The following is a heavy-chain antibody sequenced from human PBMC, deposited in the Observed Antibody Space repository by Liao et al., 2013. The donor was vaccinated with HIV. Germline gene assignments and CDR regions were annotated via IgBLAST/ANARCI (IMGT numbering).Heavy chain of an antibody. CDR3: ARVVGFHGSGMLDL. J-gene: IGHJ5*02. CDR1: GGSMRVSDYY. Sequence: RQQLQESGPGLVMPSETLSLTCAVSGGSMRVSDYYWGWGWVRQPPGKGLEWIGSLYHNEFAYVNPSLESRVTISLDTSKDQLSLKLKALTAADTAVYFCARVVGFHGSGMLDLWGQGALVTVSS. D-gene: IGHD1-26*01. V-gene: IGHV4-39*06. CDR2: LYHNEFA.